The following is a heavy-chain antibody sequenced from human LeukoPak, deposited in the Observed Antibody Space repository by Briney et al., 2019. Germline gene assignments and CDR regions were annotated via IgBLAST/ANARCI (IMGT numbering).Heavy chain of an antibody. V-gene: IGHV1-2*02. D-gene: IGHD2-2*03. J-gene: IGHJ4*02. CDR2: INPNSGGT. Sequence: GASVKVSCKASGYTFTGYYMHWVRQAPGQGLEWMGWINPNSGGTNYAQKFQGRVTMTRDTSISTAYMELSSLKSDDTAVYYCARSAPGYCSSTSCFLLDYWGQGTLVTVSS. CDR3: ARSAPGYCSSTSCFLLDY. CDR1: GYTFTGYY.